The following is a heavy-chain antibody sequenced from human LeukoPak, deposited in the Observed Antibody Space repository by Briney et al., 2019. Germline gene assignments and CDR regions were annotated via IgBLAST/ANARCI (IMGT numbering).Heavy chain of an antibody. CDR3: AREGPRGNSQFDY. D-gene: IGHD2/OR15-2a*01. CDR1: GFTFSNYG. Sequence: GGSLRLSCAASGFTFSNYGMHWVRQAPGKGLEWVALIWYDGSNKYYTDSVEGRLTISRDNSKDTLFLQMNSLRAEDTAVYYCAREGPRGNSQFDYWGQGTLVTVSS. V-gene: IGHV3-33*01. J-gene: IGHJ4*02. CDR2: IWYDGSNK.